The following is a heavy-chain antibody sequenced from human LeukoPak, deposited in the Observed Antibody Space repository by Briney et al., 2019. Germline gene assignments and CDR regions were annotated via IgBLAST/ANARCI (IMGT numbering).Heavy chain of an antibody. D-gene: IGHD1-26*01. CDR2: ISSNGGST. V-gene: IGHV3-64D*06. J-gene: IGHJ3*01. CDR1: GFTFSSYA. CDR3: ARVSGELHLDY. Sequence: GGSLRLSCSASGFTFSSYAMHWVRQAPGKGLEYVSAISSNGGSTYYADSVKGRFTISRDNSKNTLYLQMSSLRAEDTAVYYCARVSGELHLDYWGQGTMVTVSS.